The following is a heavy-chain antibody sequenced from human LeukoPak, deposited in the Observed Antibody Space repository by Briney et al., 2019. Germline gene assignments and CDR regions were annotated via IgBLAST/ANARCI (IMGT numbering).Heavy chain of an antibody. CDR1: GFTFSSYA. J-gene: IGHJ4*02. V-gene: IGHV3-30-3*01. CDR3: ARGRGIAAAFDY. Sequence: GGSLRLSCAASGFTFSSYAMYRVRQAPGKGLEWVAVISYDGNNKYYADSVKGRFTISRDNSENTLYLQMNSLRSNDTAMYYCARGRGIAAAFDYWGQGTLVTVSS. D-gene: IGHD6-13*01. CDR2: ISYDGNNK.